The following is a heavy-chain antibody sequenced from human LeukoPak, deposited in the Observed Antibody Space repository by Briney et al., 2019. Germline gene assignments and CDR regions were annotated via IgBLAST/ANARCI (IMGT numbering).Heavy chain of an antibody. D-gene: IGHD1-1*01. CDR1: GSTFSNYE. Sequence: PGGSLRLSCAASGSTFSNYEVNWVRQAPGKGLEWVSYISTSGSTIYYADSAKGRFTISRDNAKNSVYLQMNSLRAEDTAVYYCATGTIYYWGQGALVTVSS. CDR3: ATGTIYY. J-gene: IGHJ4*02. CDR2: ISTSGSTI. V-gene: IGHV3-48*03.